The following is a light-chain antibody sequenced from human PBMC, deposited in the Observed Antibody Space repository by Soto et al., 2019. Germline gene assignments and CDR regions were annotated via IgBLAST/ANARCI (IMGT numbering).Light chain of an antibody. J-gene: IGLJ2*01. Sequence: QAVVTQEPSFSVSPGGTVTLTCGLTSGSVSNTYYPSWYQQTPGQASRTIIYSTNIRSSGVTDRFSGSILGNKAALTITGAQADDESYYNYMLSMGGGLEVFGRGTKLTVL. CDR3: MLSMGGGLEV. CDR1: SGSVSNTYY. V-gene: IGLV8-61*01. CDR2: STN.